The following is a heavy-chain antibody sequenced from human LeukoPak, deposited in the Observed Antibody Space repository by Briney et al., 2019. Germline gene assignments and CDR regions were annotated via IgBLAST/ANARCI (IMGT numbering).Heavy chain of an antibody. CDR3: ARHPRSCTGGGTCYSWFDA. J-gene: IGHJ5*02. D-gene: IGHD2-15*01. CDR1: GGSISSSNW. CDR2: IYHSGST. V-gene: IGHV4-4*02. Sequence: PSGTLSLTCAVSGGSISSSNWWSWVRPPPGKGLEWIGEIYHSGSTNYNPSLKSRVTISVDKSKNQLSLKLHSVTAADTAMYYCARHPRSCTGGGTCYSWFDASGQGTLLTVSS.